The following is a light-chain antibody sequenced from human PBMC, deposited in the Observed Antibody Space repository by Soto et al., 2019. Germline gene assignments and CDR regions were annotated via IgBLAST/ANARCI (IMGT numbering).Light chain of an antibody. V-gene: IGKV3-20*01. CDR2: GTS. CDR1: QTVSSNN. CDR3: QQYGTAPYT. Sequence: EIVLTQSPGTLSLSPGQRATLSCRASQTVSSNNLAWYQQKPGQAPRLLIYGTSNRASGIPDRFGGSGSGTGFTLTISRLEPEDCGVFHCQQYGTAPYTFGQATKLEI. J-gene: IGKJ2*01.